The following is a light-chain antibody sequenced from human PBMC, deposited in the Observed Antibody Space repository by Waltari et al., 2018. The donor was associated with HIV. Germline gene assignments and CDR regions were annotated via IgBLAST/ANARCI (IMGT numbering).Light chain of an antibody. CDR1: ECVLSSSNNVDY. V-gene: IGKV4-1*01. CDR3: QQYYSTPT. CDR2: RAS. J-gene: IGKJ5*01. Sequence: EIILTQSPETLSVSLGGRAAIHCKSAECVLSSSNNVDYFAWYQHTPGHPPKLLFYRASTRASGVPARFTASGSRTDFTLTIDDLRADDVGFYFCQQYYSTPTFGRGTQL.